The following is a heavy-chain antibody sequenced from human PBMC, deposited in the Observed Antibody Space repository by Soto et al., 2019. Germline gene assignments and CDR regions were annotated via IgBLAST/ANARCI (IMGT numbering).Heavy chain of an antibody. J-gene: IGHJ4*02. Sequence: PGGSLRLSCAASGFTFSNYAMTWVRQAPGKGLEWVSGLNGSGGSTSSADSVKGRFTISRDNSKNTLYLQMNNLRAEDTAIYYCSKGRLSFDFWGQGTLVTSPQ. CDR1: GFTFSNYA. CDR3: SKGRLSFDF. CDR2: LNGSGGST. V-gene: IGHV3-23*01.